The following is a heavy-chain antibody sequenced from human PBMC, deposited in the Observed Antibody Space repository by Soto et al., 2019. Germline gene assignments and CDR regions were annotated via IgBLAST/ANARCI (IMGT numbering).Heavy chain of an antibody. CDR1: GYTFTSYY. Sequence: ASVKVSCKASGYTFTSYYMHWVRQAPGQGLEWMGIINPSGGSTSYAQKFQGRVTMTRDTSTSTVYMELSSLRSGDTAVYYCARAPRIAVAGRYYYYGMDVWGQGTTVTVSS. D-gene: IGHD6-19*01. J-gene: IGHJ6*02. CDR2: INPSGGST. CDR3: ARAPRIAVAGRYYYYGMDV. V-gene: IGHV1-46*01.